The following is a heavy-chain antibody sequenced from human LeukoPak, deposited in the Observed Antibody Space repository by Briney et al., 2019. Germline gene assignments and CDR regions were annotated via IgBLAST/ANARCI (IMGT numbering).Heavy chain of an antibody. V-gene: IGHV3-48*02. CDR3: AKDRSTYYDFWSGYYDY. CDR2: ISTSSDTI. J-gene: IGHJ4*02. CDR1: GFTFSSYS. Sequence: GGSLRLSCAASGFTFSSYSMNWVRQAPGKGLEWVSHISTSSDTIYYADSVKGRFTISRDNAKNSLYLQMNSLRDEDTAVYYCAKDRSTYYDFWSGYYDYWGQGTLVTVSS. D-gene: IGHD3-3*01.